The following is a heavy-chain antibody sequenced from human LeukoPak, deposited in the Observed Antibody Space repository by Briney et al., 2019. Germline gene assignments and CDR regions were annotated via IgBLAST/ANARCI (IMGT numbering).Heavy chain of an antibody. CDR2: IKHSGST. Sequence: KPSETLSLTCAVSGGSFSGYYWSWIRQPPRKGLEWIGEIKHSGSTNYNPSLKSRVTISVDTSKNQFSLKLSSVTAADTAVYYCARGTYYYDSSGYYYVVYFDYWGQGTLVTVSS. J-gene: IGHJ4*02. CDR1: GGSFSGYY. D-gene: IGHD3-22*01. CDR3: ARGTYYYDSSGYYYVVYFDY. V-gene: IGHV4-34*01.